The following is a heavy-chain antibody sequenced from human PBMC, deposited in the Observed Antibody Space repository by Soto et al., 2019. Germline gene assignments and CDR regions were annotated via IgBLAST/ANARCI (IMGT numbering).Heavy chain of an antibody. CDR3: ARDSSPTYYYDSSGYSGFGY. D-gene: IGHD3-22*01. CDR1: GGSISSGGYY. CDR2: IYYSGST. V-gene: IGHV4-31*03. J-gene: IGHJ4*02. Sequence: SETLSLTCTVSGGSISSGGYYWSWIRQHPGKGLEWIGYIYYSGSTYYNPSLKSRVTISVDTSKNQFSLKLSSVTAADTAVYYCARDSSPTYYYDSSGYSGFGYWGQGTLVTVSS.